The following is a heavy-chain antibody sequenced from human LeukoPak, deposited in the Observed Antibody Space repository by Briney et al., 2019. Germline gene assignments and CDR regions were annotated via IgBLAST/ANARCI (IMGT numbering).Heavy chain of an antibody. D-gene: IGHD5-24*01. CDR3: ARELEMATIYSYFDY. CDR1: GXSVSSNSSA. Sequence: SQTLSLTWAISGXSVSSNSSAWNWIRQSPSRGLEWLGRTYQRSKWYNDYAVSVKSRITINPDTSKNQFSLQLNSVTPEDTAVYYCARELEMATIYSYFDYWGQGTLVTVSS. J-gene: IGHJ4*02. V-gene: IGHV6-1*01. CDR2: TYQRSKWYN.